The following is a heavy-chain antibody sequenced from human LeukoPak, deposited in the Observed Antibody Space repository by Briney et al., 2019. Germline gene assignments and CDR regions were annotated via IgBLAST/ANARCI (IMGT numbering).Heavy chain of an antibody. Sequence: SETLSLTCAVSGGSISSGAYSWSWIRQPPRKGLEWIGYVYYSGGTYYNPSLKSRVTISVDTSKNQFSLKLSSLTAADTAVYYCARLKGLLWFGEPFDYWGQGTLVTVSS. V-gene: IGHV4-30-4*07. CDR1: GGSISSGAYS. J-gene: IGHJ4*02. CDR2: VYYSGGT. D-gene: IGHD3-10*01. CDR3: ARLKGLLWFGEPFDY.